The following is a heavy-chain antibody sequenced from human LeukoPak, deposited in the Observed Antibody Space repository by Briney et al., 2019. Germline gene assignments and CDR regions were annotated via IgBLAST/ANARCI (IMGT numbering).Heavy chain of an antibody. J-gene: IGHJ4*01. CDR2: IWTDGSNK. CDR3: ARDLSERPGGYYYYFDY. CDR1: GFTFRNYG. V-gene: IGHV3-33*01. D-gene: IGHD3-22*01. Sequence: GQSLRLSCAASGFTFRNYGMHWVRQAPGKGLECVAVIWTDGSNKYSAHSVKGRFTISRDNSKNTLYLQMNSLRAEDTAVYYCARDLSERPGGYYYYFDYWGHGTLVTVSS.